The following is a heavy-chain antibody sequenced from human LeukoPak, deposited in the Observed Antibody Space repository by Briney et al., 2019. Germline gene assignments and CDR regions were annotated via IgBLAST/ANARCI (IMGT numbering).Heavy chain of an antibody. V-gene: IGHV1-2*06. D-gene: IGHD2-8*01. Sequence: ASVKVSCKASGYTFTGYYMHWVRQAPGQGLEWMGRINPNSGGTNYAQKFQGRVTMTRDTSISTAYMEPSRLSSDDTAVYYCARNGLIIAACNNWFDPWGQGPLVTVSS. J-gene: IGHJ5*02. CDR1: GYTFTGYY. CDR3: ARNGLIIAACNNWFDP. CDR2: INPNSGGT.